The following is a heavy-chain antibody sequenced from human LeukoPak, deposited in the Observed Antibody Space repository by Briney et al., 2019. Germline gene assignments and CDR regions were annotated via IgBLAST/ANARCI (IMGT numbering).Heavy chain of an antibody. V-gene: IGHV1-2*02. CDR1: GHAFSGYD. CDR2: INPNTGDT. Sequence: ASVKVSCKASGHAFSGYDMHWVRQAPGQGLEWMGWINPNTGDTNYAQRFQGRVSMTRDTSISIGYMELSRLRSDDTAVYYCARVGKADLALWNWGQGTLVTVSS. D-gene: IGHD4-23*01. CDR3: ARVGKADLALWN. J-gene: IGHJ4*02.